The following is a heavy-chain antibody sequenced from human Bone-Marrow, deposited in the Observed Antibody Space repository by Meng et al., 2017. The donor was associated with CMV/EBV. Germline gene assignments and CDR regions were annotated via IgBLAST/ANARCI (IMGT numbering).Heavy chain of an antibody. CDR3: ARGYFFNWFDP. V-gene: IGHV4-34*01. CDR2: INHSGST. CDR1: GGSFSGYY. J-gene: IGHJ5*02. Sequence: SETLSLTCAVYGGSFSGYYWSWIRQPPGKGLEWIGEINHSGSTNYNPSLKSRVTISVDTSKNQFSLKLSPVTAADTAVYYCARGYFFNWFDPWGQGTLVTVSS. D-gene: IGHD3-3*01.